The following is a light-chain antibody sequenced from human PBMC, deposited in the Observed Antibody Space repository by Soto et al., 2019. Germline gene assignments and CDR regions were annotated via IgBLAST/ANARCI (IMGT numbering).Light chain of an antibody. Sequence: EIVSAHSPATLSFSPGERATLSCRTSQSVSHRLAWYQQKPGQAPRLLIYDASNRATGIPARFSGSGSGTDFTLTISSLEPEDFGVYYCQQRSNWPPVTFGGGTKVDI. CDR1: QSVSHR. J-gene: IGKJ4*01. CDR3: QQRSNWPPVT. CDR2: DAS. V-gene: IGKV3-11*01.